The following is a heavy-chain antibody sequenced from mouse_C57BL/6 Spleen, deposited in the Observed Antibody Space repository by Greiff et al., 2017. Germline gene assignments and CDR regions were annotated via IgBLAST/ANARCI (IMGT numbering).Heavy chain of an antibody. Sequence: VMLVESGGGLVKPGGSLKLSCAASGFTFRDYGMHWVRQAPEKGLEWVAYISSGSSTIYYADTVKGRFTISRDNAKNTLFLQMTSLRSEDTAMYYCARPYGNYDYAMDYWGQGTSVTVSS. CDR3: ARPYGNYDYAMDY. CDR1: GFTFRDYG. J-gene: IGHJ4*01. CDR2: ISSGSSTI. V-gene: IGHV5-17*01. D-gene: IGHD2-1*01.